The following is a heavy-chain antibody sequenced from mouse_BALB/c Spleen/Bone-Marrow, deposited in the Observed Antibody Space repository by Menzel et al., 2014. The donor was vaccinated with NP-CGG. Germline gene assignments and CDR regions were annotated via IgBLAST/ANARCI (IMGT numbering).Heavy chain of an antibody. CDR3: TREDTNRDFDY. CDR1: GFTFSSYT. CDR2: ISSGGSYT. J-gene: IGHJ2*01. Sequence: EVHLVGSGGGLVKPGGSLKLSCAASGFTFSSYTMSWVRQTPEKRLEWVATISSGGSYTYYPDSVKGRFTISRDNAKNTLYLQMSSLKSEDTAMYYCTREDTNRDFDYWGPGTTLTVSS. V-gene: IGHV5-6-4*01. D-gene: IGHD4-1*01.